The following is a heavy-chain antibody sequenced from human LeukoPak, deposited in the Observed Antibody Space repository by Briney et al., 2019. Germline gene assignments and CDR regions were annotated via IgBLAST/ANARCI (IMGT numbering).Heavy chain of an antibody. Sequence: GGSLRLSCAASGFTFSTYAMSWVRQAPGKGLGWGSGICDSGGSIYNADSVKGRFTLSRDNSKNTLYLQMNSLRAEDTAVYYCAKNRGATRGAFHYWGQGTLVTVSS. J-gene: IGHJ4*02. CDR3: AKNRGATRGAFHY. CDR1: GFTFSTYA. D-gene: IGHD1-26*01. V-gene: IGHV3-23*01. CDR2: ICDSGGSI.